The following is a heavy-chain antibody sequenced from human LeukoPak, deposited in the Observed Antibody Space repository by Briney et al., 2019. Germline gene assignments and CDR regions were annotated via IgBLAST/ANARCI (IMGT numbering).Heavy chain of an antibody. D-gene: IGHD3-3*02. CDR1: GGSISSYY. Sequence: PSETLSLTCTVSGGSISSYYWSWIRQPPGKGLEWIGYIYYSGSTNYNPSLKSRVTMSVDTSKNQFSLKLSSVTAADTAVYYCARDDIAFSVTYWGQGTLVTVSS. V-gene: IGHV4-59*12. CDR3: ARDDIAFSVTY. CDR2: IYYSGST. J-gene: IGHJ4*02.